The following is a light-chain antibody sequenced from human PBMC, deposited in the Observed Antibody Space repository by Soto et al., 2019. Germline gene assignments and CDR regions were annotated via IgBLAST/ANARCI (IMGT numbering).Light chain of an antibody. CDR2: GTS. CDR3: QQFSGYPLT. CDR1: QGISSH. Sequence: IQLTQSPSSLSASVGDRVTITCRASQGISSHLAWYQQRPGKAPVLLIYGTSNLQSGVPSRFSGSGSGTAFTLTISSLQPEDFATYYCQQFSGYPLTFGQGTRLEIK. V-gene: IGKV1-9*01. J-gene: IGKJ5*01.